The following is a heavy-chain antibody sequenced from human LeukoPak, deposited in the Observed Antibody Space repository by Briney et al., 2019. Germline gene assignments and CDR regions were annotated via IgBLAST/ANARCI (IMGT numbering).Heavy chain of an antibody. J-gene: IGHJ1*01. CDR1: GDSVSSNSAT. Sequence: SQTLSLTCALSGDSVSSNSATWDWVRQSPSRGLEWLGRTYYRSKWYKYYAVSVKGRITINPDTSKNQFSLQLNSVTPEDTAVYYCARGPSYFQHWGQGTLVTVSS. CDR2: TYYRSKWYK. CDR3: ARGPSYFQH. V-gene: IGHV6-1*01.